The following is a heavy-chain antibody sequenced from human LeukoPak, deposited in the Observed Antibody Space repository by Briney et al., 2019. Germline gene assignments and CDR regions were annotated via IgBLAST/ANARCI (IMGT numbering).Heavy chain of an antibody. Sequence: GGSLRLSGAASGFTFVSYWMHWVRQAPGKGLVGGARINVYGSSTDFADSVKGRFTISRDNAKNTLYLQMNSLRAADTAVYYCARAAPGNTALDYWGQGTLVTASS. D-gene: IGHD5-18*01. CDR3: ARAAPGNTALDY. V-gene: IGHV3-74*01. J-gene: IGHJ4*02. CDR1: GFTFVSYW. CDR2: INVYGSST.